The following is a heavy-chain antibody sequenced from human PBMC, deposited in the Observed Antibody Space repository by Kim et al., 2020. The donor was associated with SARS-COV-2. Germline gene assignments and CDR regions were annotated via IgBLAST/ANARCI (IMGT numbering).Heavy chain of an antibody. CDR1: GFTFSSYG. CDR3: AKAGGDYELDY. Sequence: GGSLRLSCAASGFTFSSYGMHWVRQAPGKGLELVAVISYDGSNKYYADSVKGRFTISRDNSKNTLYLQMNSLRAEDTAVYYCAKAGGDYELDYWGQGTLVTVSS. D-gene: IGHD4-17*01. J-gene: IGHJ4*02. CDR2: ISYDGSNK. V-gene: IGHV3-30*18.